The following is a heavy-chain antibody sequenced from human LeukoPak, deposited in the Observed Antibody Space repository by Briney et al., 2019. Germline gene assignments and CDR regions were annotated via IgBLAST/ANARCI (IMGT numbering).Heavy chain of an antibody. V-gene: IGHV3-23*01. CDR1: GFTFSSFA. Sequence: PGGSLRLSCAASGFTFSSFAMSWVRQAPGKGLEWVSSISGTGGSTYYADSVKGRFTISRDNSKSTLYLQMNTLRAEDTAVYYCAKESPHPPDYWGQGTLVTVSS. J-gene: IGHJ4*02. CDR2: ISGTGGST. CDR3: AKESPHPPDY.